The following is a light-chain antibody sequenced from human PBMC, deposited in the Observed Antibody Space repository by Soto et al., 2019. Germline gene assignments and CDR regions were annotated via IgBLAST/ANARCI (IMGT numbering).Light chain of an antibody. J-gene: IGKJ5*01. Sequence: EIVMTQSPVTLSVSPGERATLSCRASQSVSSNLAWYQQKAGQAPRLLIYGVSSRATGIPDRFSGSGSGTDFTLTISRLEPEDFAVYYCQQRGTSPITFGQGTRLEIK. CDR1: QSVSSN. CDR2: GVS. V-gene: IGKV3-20*01. CDR3: QQRGTSPIT.